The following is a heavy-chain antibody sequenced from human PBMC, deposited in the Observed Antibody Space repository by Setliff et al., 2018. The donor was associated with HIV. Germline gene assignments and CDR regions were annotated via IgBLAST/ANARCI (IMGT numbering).Heavy chain of an antibody. CDR3: TTDTHYYGSGSYEKNAFDM. V-gene: IGHV3-15*01. Sequence: GESLTISCVASGFTFSNAWITWIRQAPGKGLEWVGRIKSKFDGGTTDCAAPVKGRFTISRDDSKNTLYLQMNSLKTEDTAVYYCTTDTHYYGSGSYEKNAFDMWGQGTMVTVSS. D-gene: IGHD3-10*01. CDR2: IKSKFDGGTT. CDR1: GFTFSNAW. J-gene: IGHJ3*02.